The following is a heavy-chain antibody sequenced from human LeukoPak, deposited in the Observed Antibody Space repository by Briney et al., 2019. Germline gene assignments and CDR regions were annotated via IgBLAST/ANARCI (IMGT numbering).Heavy chain of an antibody. J-gene: IGHJ6*02. D-gene: IGHD3-10*01. Sequence: GGSLRLSCAASGFTFSSYAMSWVRQAPGKGLEWVSAISGSGGSTYYADSVKGRFTISRDNSKNTLYLQMNSLRAEDTAVYYCAKDYGTATYYYYYYGMDVWGQGTTVTVSS. CDR3: AKDYGTATYYYYYYGMDV. V-gene: IGHV3-23*01. CDR2: ISGSGGST. CDR1: GFTFSSYA.